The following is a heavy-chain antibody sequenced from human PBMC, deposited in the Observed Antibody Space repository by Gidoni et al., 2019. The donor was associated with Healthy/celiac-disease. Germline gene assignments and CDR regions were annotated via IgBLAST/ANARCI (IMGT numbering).Heavy chain of an antibody. D-gene: IGHD3-10*01. CDR1: GYTLPSYY. J-gene: IGHJ6*02. Sequence: QVQLVPSGAELQQPGASVKVSCKASGYTLPSYYMHWVRQDPGQGLSWMGIINPSGGSTSYAQKFQGRVTMTRDTSTSTVYMELSSLRSEDTAVYYCARDQDITMVRGVMDVWGQGTTVTVSS. CDR2: INPSGGST. V-gene: IGHV1-46*01. CDR3: ARDQDITMVRGVMDV.